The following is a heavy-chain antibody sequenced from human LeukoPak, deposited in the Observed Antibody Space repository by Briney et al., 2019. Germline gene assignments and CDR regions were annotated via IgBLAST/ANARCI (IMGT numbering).Heavy chain of an antibody. CDR2: IIPIFGTA. J-gene: IGHJ6*03. Sequence: GASVKVSCKASGGTFSSYAISWVRQAPGQGLEWMGGIIPIFGTANYAQKFQGRVTITADKSTGTAYMELSSLRSEDTAVYYCARELLRIVVVPAASYTYYYYYMDVWGKGTTVTISS. V-gene: IGHV1-69*06. CDR3: ARELLRIVVVPAASYTYYYYYMDV. CDR1: GGTFSSYA. D-gene: IGHD2-2*01.